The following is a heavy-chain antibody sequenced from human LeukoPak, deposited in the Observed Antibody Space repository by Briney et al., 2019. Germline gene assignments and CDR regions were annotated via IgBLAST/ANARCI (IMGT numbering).Heavy chain of an antibody. CDR1: GYTFTGYY. Sequence: ASVKVSCKASGYTFTGYYMHWVRQAPGQGLEWMGWINPNSGGTNYAQKFQGRVTMTRDTSISTAYMELSRLRFDDRAVYYCASGSSYDSSGRGFDYWGQGTLVTVSS. J-gene: IGHJ4*02. CDR3: ASGSSYDSSGRGFDY. CDR2: INPNSGGT. D-gene: IGHD3-22*01. V-gene: IGHV1-2*02.